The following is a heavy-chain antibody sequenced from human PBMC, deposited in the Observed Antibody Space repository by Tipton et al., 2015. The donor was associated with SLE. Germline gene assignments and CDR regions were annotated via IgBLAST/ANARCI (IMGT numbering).Heavy chain of an antibody. V-gene: IGHV4-31*02. CDR3: ARVEGSGYRYWYFDL. Sequence: LRLSCAASGFTFSSYEMNWVRQAPGKGLEWIGYIYSSGSTYYNPSLKSRINISVDTSKNQFSLQLSSVTAADTAVYYCARVEGSGYRYWYFDLWGRGTLVTVSS. J-gene: IGHJ2*01. D-gene: IGHD3-22*01. CDR2: IYSSGST. CDR1: GFTFSSYE.